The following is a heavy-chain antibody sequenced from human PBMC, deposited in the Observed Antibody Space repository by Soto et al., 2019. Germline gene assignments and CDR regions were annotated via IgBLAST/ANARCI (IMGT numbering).Heavy chain of an antibody. Sequence: GGSLRLSCAASGFTFSVNYMNWIRQAPGKGLEWVSYISRSGNTIYYADSVKGRFTISRDNAKSSLYLQMNSLRAEDTAVYYCARELQGLYYMDVWGKGTTVTVSS. V-gene: IGHV3-11*01. CDR3: ARELQGLYYMDV. CDR1: GFTFSVNY. D-gene: IGHD2-15*01. J-gene: IGHJ6*03. CDR2: ISRSGNTI.